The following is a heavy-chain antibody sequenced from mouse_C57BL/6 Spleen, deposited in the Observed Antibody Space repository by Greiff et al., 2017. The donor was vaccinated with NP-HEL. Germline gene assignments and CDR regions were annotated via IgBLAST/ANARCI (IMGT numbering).Heavy chain of an antibody. V-gene: IGHV5-12*01. CDR3: ARNIVATRGAMDY. CDR2: ISNGGGST. J-gene: IGHJ4*01. D-gene: IGHD1-1*01. Sequence: EVKLVESGGGLVQPGGSLKLSCAASGFTFSDYYMYWVRQTPEKRLEWVAYISNGGGSTYYPETVKGRFTFSRANAKNTLYLQMSRLKSEDTAMYYCARNIVATRGAMDYWGQGTSVTVSS. CDR1: GFTFSDYY.